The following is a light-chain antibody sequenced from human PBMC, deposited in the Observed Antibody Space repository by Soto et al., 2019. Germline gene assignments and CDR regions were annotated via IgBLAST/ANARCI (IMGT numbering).Light chain of an antibody. J-gene: IGKJ5*01. CDR3: QQRSNWPPT. CDR1: QSVSNY. V-gene: IGKV3-11*01. Sequence: EIVLTQSPATLSLSPVERATLSCMASQSVSNYLAWYQQKPGQAPRLLIYDASNRATGIPARFSGSGSGTDFTLTISSLEPEDFAVYYCQQRSNWPPTFGQGTRLEIK. CDR2: DAS.